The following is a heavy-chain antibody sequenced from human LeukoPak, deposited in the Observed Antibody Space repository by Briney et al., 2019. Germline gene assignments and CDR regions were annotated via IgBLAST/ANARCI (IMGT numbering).Heavy chain of an antibody. V-gene: IGHV4-59*02. J-gene: IGHJ6*03. CDR1: GGSVSNYY. Sequence: SETLSLTCTVSGGSVSNYYWSWVRQAPGKGLDWIGYIYYSGTTNYNPSLKSRVTMSVDTSKNQFSLKLSSVTAADTAVYYCARDREYSSSWFAMDVWGKGTTVTVSS. CDR2: IYYSGTT. D-gene: IGHD6-13*01. CDR3: ARDREYSSSWFAMDV.